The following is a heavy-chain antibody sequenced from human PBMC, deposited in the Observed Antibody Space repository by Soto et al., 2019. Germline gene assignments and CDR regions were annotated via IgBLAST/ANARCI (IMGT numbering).Heavy chain of an antibody. J-gene: IGHJ5*02. V-gene: IGHV4-4*02. CDR2: TYHSGTT. CDR3: AREVNSSPARGPNWFDP. D-gene: IGHD6-13*01. Sequence: QVQLQESGPGLVQPSGTLSLTCAVSGDSINNSHWWSWVRQTPGKGLEWIGETYHSGTTNYNPSLKIRVTRSIDKSKNQFSLKMNSVTAADTAVYYCAREVNSSPARGPNWFDPWGQGTLVTVSS. CDR1: GDSINNSHW.